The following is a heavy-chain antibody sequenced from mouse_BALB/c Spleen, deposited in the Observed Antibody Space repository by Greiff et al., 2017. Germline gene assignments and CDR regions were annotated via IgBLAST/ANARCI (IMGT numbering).Heavy chain of an antibody. CDR1: GFAFSSYD. CDR3: ARPPVYYGYDDYAMDY. CDR2: ISIGGGST. J-gene: IGHJ4*01. D-gene: IGHD2-2*01. V-gene: IGHV5-12-1*01. Sequence: EVQVVESGGGLVKPGGSLKLSCAASGFAFSSYDMSWVRQTPEKRLEWVAYISIGGGSTYYPDTVKGRFTISRDNAKNTLYLQMNSLKSEDTAMYYYARPPVYYGYDDYAMDYWGQGTSVTVSS.